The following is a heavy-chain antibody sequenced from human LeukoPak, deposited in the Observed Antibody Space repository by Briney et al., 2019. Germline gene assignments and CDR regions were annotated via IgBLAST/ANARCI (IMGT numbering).Heavy chain of an antibody. J-gene: IGHJ5*02. CDR3: ARDGGSYSDWFDP. V-gene: IGHV1-18*01. CDR1: GYXFTSYG. CDR2: ISVYNANT. D-gene: IGHD1-26*01. Sequence: ASVKVSCKASGYXFTSYGMSWVRQAPGQGLEWMGWISVYNANTKYAQKLQGRFTMTRDTSTSTAYMELRSLRSDDTAVYYCARDGGSYSDWFDPWGQGTLVIVSS.